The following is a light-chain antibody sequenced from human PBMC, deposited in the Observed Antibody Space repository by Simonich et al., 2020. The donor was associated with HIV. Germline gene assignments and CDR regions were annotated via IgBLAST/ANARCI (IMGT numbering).Light chain of an antibody. CDR1: QSISIC. CDR3: QQYKSYPYT. Sequence: DIQMTQSPSTLSASVGNRVTITCRASQSISICLAWYQQKPGKAPKLLIYKASSLERGVPSSFSGSGSGTEFTLTISSLQPDDFATYYCQQYKSYPYTFGQGTKLEIK. J-gene: IGKJ2*01. V-gene: IGKV1-5*03. CDR2: KAS.